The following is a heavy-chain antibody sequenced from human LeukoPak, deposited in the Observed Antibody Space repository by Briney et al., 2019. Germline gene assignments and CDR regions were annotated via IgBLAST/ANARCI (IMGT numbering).Heavy chain of an antibody. J-gene: IGHJ3*02. CDR1: GFTFSSYW. CDR2: INSDGSST. Sequence: GGSLRLSCAASGFTFSSYWMYWLRQAPGKGLVWVSRINSDGSSTSYADSVKGRFTISRDNAKNTLYLQMNSLRAEDTAVYYCARDLAWKRDAFDIWGQGTMVTVSS. V-gene: IGHV3-74*01. CDR3: ARDLAWKRDAFDI. D-gene: IGHD1-1*01.